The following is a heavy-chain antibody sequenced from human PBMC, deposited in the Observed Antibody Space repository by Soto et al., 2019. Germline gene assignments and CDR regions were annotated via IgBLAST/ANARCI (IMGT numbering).Heavy chain of an antibody. Sequence: ASVKVSCKASGYTFTSYGISWVRQAPGQGLEWMGWISAYNGDTNYAQKLQGRVTMTTDTSTSTAYMELRSLRSDDTAVYYCARGPNYYDSSGYYYGGSEHDAFDIWGQ. CDR1: GYTFTSYG. CDR3: ARGPNYYDSSGYYYGGSEHDAFDI. D-gene: IGHD3-22*01. J-gene: IGHJ3*02. V-gene: IGHV1-18*01. CDR2: ISAYNGDT.